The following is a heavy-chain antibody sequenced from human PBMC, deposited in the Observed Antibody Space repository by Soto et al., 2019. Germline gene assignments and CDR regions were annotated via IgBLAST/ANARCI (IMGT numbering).Heavy chain of an antibody. CDR1: VFTFYSYT. CDR2: ILYDGSNK. Sequence: RRLSCAASVFTFYSYTMHWVRPAPGKGLEWVALILYDGSNKYYADSVKGRFTISRDNSKNTLFLLMDSLRAEDTAVYYCGRDTGYTYGHPIDYGGLGTLVTVSS. CDR3: GRDTGYTYGHPIDY. J-gene: IGHJ4*02. D-gene: IGHD5-18*01. V-gene: IGHV3-30-3*01.